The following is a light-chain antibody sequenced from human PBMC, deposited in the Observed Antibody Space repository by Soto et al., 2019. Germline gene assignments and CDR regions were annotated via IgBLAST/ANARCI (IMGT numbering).Light chain of an antibody. CDR2: SNN. CDR1: SSNIGSNT. J-gene: IGLJ2*01. V-gene: IGLV1-44*01. Sequence: QSVLTQPPSESGTPGQRVIISCSGSSSNIGSNTVNWYQHLPGTAPKLLIYSNNQRPSGVPDRFSGSKSGTSASLAISGLQSEDEADYYCAAWDDSLNGVVFGGGTKLTVL. CDR3: AAWDDSLNGVV.